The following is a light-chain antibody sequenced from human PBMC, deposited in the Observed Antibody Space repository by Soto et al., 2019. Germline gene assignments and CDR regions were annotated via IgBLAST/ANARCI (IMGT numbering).Light chain of an antibody. CDR2: DAS. Sequence: EIVLTXSPXXXXLXXXEXATXXXXASQSVGYHLAWYQQKPGQAPRLLIYDASNRATGIPARFSGSGSGTDFTLAISSLEPEDFAVYYCQQRSNWPPVTFGGGTKVDIK. CDR1: QSVGYH. CDR3: QQRSNWPPVT. V-gene: IGKV3-11*01. J-gene: IGKJ4*01.